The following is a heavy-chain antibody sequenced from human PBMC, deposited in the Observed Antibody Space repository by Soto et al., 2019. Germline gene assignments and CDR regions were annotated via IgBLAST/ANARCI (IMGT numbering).Heavy chain of an antibody. V-gene: IGHV3-7*01. J-gene: IGHJ4*01. CDR2: IKQDGSEK. D-gene: IGHD6-19*01. CDR1: GFTFSSYW. Sequence: GGSLRLSCAASGFTFSSYWMSWVRQAPGKGLEWVANIKQDGSEKYYVDSVRGRFTLSRDNAKNSLQLQMNSLRAEDTGIYFCARVAYFNGWIFDYWGQGTLVTVS. CDR3: ARVAYFNGWIFDY.